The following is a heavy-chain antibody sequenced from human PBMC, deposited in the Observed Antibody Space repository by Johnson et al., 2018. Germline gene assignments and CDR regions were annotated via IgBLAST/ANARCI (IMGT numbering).Heavy chain of an antibody. J-gene: IGHJ6*03. V-gene: IGHV4-34*01. CDR3: ARVVLEDSRIPFSLKYYYSFYMDV. D-gene: IGHD1-1*01. Sequence: QVQLQQWGAGLLKPSETLSLTCAVSGGSFSAYSWSWIRQPPGKGLEWIGEINHSGSTNYNPSLMRRVTITVHMSKKQFSLHLSSVTAADTAPYYCARVVLEDSRIPFSLKYYYSFYMDVWGKGTTVTVSS. CDR2: INHSGST. CDR1: GGSFSAYS.